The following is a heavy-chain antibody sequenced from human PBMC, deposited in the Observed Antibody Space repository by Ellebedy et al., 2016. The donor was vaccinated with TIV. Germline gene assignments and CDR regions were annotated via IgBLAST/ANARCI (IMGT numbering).Heavy chain of an antibody. J-gene: IGHJ3*01. CDR1: GGSFTSYY. V-gene: IGHV4-4*07. D-gene: IGHD2-2*02. CDR2: IFMSGST. Sequence: SETLSLTXTVSGGSFTSYYWSWIRQSAGKGLEWIGRIFMSGSTTYNPSLKNRVTMSVDASTTQVSLNLSSVTAADTAVYYCARFRPHCYSDSCYTNAFEFWGPGTEVTV. CDR3: ARFRPHCYSDSCYTNAFEF.